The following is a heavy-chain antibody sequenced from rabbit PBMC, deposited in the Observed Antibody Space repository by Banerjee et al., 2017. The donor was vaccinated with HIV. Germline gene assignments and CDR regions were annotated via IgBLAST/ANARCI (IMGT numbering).Heavy chain of an antibody. Sequence: QSLEESGGGRVQPEGSLTLTCTASGFSLSNYHMCWVRQAPGKGLEWIACIDIGNSNTQYAGWARGRFSISKTSSTTVTLQMTSLTAADTATYFCARNSGWGGDLWGQGTLVTGS. CDR1: GFSLSNYH. J-gene: IGHJ4*01. CDR2: IDIGNSNT. V-gene: IGHV1S40*01. CDR3: ARNSGWGGDL. D-gene: IGHD4-1*01.